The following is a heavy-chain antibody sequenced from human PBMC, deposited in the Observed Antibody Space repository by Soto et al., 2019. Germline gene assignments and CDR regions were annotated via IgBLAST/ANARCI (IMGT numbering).Heavy chain of an antibody. Sequence: SETLSLTCTVSGGSISSGGYYWSWIRQHPGKGLERIGYIYYSGSTYYNPSLKSRVTISVDTSKNQFSLKLSSVTAADTAVYYCARGYCTNGVCYRDAFDIWGQGTMVTVSS. CDR1: GGSISSGGYY. D-gene: IGHD2-8*01. CDR2: IYYSGST. J-gene: IGHJ3*02. CDR3: ARGYCTNGVCYRDAFDI. V-gene: IGHV4-31*03.